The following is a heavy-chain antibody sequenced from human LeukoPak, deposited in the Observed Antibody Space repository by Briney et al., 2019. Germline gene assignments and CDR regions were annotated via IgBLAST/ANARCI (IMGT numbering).Heavy chain of an antibody. CDR1: GGSFSGYY. J-gene: IGHJ3*02. CDR3: ARGHVDIVATQTDAFDI. V-gene: IGHV4-34*01. D-gene: IGHD5-12*01. CDR2: INHSGNT. Sequence: KSSEILSLTCAVYGGSFSGYYWSWIRQPPGKGLEWIGEINHSGNTNYNPSLKSRVTISVDTSKNQFSLKLSSVTAADTAVYYCARGHVDIVATQTDAFDIWGQGTMVTVSS.